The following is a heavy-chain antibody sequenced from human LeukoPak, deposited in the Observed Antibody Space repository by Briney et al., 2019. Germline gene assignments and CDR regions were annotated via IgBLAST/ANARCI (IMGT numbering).Heavy chain of an antibody. J-gene: IGHJ4*02. Sequence: GGSLRLSCAASGFTFSSYGMNWVRQAPGKGLEWVSSISSSSSYIYYADSVKGRFTISRDNAKNSLYLQMNSLRAEDTAVYYCARDVYSGSYHLFDYWGQGTLVTVSS. CDR2: ISSSSSYI. D-gene: IGHD1-26*01. V-gene: IGHV3-21*01. CDR1: GFTFSSYG. CDR3: ARDVYSGSYHLFDY.